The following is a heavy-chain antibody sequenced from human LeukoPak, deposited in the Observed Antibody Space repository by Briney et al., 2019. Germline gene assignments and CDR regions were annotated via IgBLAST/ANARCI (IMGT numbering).Heavy chain of an antibody. CDR2: IYYSGST. CDR3: ARVYYSSSYDYWYFDL. Sequence: PSETLSLTCTVSGGSISSSSYSWGWIRQPPGKGLEWIGNIYYSGSTYYNPSLKSRVTISVDTSKNQFSLKLSSVTAADTAVYYCARVYYSSSYDYWYFDLWGRGTLVTVSS. D-gene: IGHD6-13*01. CDR1: GGSISSSSYS. V-gene: IGHV4-39*07. J-gene: IGHJ2*01.